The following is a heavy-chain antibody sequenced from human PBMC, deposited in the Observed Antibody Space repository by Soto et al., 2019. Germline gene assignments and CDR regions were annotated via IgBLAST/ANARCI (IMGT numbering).Heavy chain of an antibody. Sequence: GGSLRLSCAASGFTFSSYAMHWVRQAPGKGLEWVAVISYDGSNKYYADSVKGRFTISRDNSKNTLYLQMNSLRAEDTAVYYCARDRYYYDSSGYYYYYGMDVWGQGTTVTVSS. J-gene: IGHJ6*02. CDR2: ISYDGSNK. CDR1: GFTFSSYA. CDR3: ARDRYYYDSSGYYYYYGMDV. D-gene: IGHD3-22*01. V-gene: IGHV3-30-3*01.